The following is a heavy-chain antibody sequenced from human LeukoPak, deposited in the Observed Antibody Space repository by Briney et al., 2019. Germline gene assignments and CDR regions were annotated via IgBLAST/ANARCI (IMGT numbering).Heavy chain of an antibody. CDR1: GFTFSSYA. V-gene: IGHV3-23*01. D-gene: IGHD6-13*01. CDR2: ISASGDST. Sequence: QTGGSLRLSCAASGFTFSSYAMSWVREAPGKGLAWVSAISASGDSTYYADSVKGRFTISRDNSKYTLYLQVNSLRAEDTAVYFCASAGSHSYFGSWGPGTLVTVSS. CDR3: ASAGSHSYFGS. J-gene: IGHJ4*02.